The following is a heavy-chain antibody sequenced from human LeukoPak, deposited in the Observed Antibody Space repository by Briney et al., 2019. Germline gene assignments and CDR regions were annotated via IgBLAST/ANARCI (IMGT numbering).Heavy chain of an antibody. CDR1: KFTFSNYE. CDR2: ISTSGDTT. J-gene: IGHJ4*02. CDR3: ARIIPKGPVTHDY. D-gene: IGHD2-21*02. V-gene: IGHV3-48*03. Sequence: PGGSLRLSCAASKFTFSNYEMNWVRQAPGEGLQRVSYISTSGDTTFYADSVKGRFTISRDNANNSLYIQMNSLRAEDTALYFCARIIPKGPVTHDYWGQGTLVTVSS.